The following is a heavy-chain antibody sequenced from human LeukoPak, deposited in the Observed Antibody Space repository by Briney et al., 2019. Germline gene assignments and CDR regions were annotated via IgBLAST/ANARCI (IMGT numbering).Heavy chain of an antibody. J-gene: IGHJ3*02. D-gene: IGHD1-26*01. CDR2: IYHSWST. CDR3: ARDSGSYYGAFDI. Sequence: PSETLSPTCTVSGGSISSSSYYWSWIRQPPGKGLEWIGYIYHSWSTYYNPSLKSRVTISVDRSKNQFSLKLSSVTAADTAVYYCARDSGSYYGAFDIWGQGTMVTVSS. CDR1: GGSISSSSYY. V-gene: IGHV4-30-2*01.